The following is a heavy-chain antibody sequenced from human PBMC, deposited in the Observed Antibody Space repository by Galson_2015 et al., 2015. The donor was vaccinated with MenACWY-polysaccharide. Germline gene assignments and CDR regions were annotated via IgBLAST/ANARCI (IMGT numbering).Heavy chain of an antibody. CDR1: GFSLSTSGVG. J-gene: IGHJ2*01. CDR2: IYWDDDK. V-gene: IGHV2-5*02. CDR3: ARSPRIVGATHWYFDL. D-gene: IGHD1-26*01. Sequence: PALVKPTPTLTLTCTFSGFSLSTSGVGVGWVRQPPGKALEWLALIYWDDDKRYSPSLKSRLTITKDTSKNQVVLTMTNMDPVDTATYYCARSPRIVGATHWYFDLWGRGTLVTVSS.